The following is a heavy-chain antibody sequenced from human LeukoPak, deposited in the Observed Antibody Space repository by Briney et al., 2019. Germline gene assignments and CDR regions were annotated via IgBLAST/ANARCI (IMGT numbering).Heavy chain of an antibody. CDR1: GFTFSSYA. Sequence: GGSLRHSCAASGFTFSSYAMNWARQAPGKGLEWVSTITGSGGDTYYADSVKGRFTISRDNSKNTLYLQMNSLRAEDTAIYYCAKDPYVGGGYHFDSWGQGSLVTVSS. V-gene: IGHV3-23*01. J-gene: IGHJ4*02. D-gene: IGHD3-22*01. CDR3: AKDPYVGGGYHFDS. CDR2: ITGSGGDT.